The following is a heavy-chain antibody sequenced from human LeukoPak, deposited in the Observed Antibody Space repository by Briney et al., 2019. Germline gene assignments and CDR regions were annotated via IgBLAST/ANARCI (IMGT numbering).Heavy chain of an antibody. V-gene: IGHV4-34*01. J-gene: IGHJ4*02. CDR2: VNDSGGT. CDR1: IDSFTNYY. CDR3: ARDQYYYDSSGYLTFDY. D-gene: IGHD3-22*01. Sequence: SETLSLTCAVYIDSFTNYYWNWIRQTPGKGLEWIGEVNDSGGTNINPSLKSRVTMSADTSKNQFSLKLSSVTAADTAVYYCARDQYYYDSSGYLTFDYWGQGTLVTVSS.